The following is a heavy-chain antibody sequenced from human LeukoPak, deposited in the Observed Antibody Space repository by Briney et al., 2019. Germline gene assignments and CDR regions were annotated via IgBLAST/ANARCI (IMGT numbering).Heavy chain of an antibody. D-gene: IGHD1-26*01. Sequence: PGGSLGLSCAASGFTFTSYSMNWVRQAPGKGLEWVSTSGGGGSTYYADSVKGRFTISRDNSKNTLYLQVNSLRAEDTAVYYCAKGGKWDVTPFDYWGQGTLVTVSS. CDR1: GFTFTSYS. J-gene: IGHJ4*02. V-gene: IGHV3-23*01. CDR3: AKGGKWDVTPFDY. CDR2: SGGGGST.